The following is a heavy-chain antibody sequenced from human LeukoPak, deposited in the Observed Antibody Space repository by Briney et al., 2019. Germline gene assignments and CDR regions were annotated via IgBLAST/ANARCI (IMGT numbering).Heavy chain of an antibody. D-gene: IGHD2-2*02. V-gene: IGHV1-8*01. CDR3: AGYCSSTSCCTRGTFDY. CDR1: GYTFTSYD. J-gene: IGHJ4*02. CDR2: MNPNSGNT. Sequence: ASVKVSCKASGYTFTSYDINWVRQATGQGLEWMGWMNPNSGNTGYAQKFQGRVTMTRNTSISTAYMELSSLRSEDTAVYYCAGYCSSTSCCTRGTFDYWGQGTLVTVSS.